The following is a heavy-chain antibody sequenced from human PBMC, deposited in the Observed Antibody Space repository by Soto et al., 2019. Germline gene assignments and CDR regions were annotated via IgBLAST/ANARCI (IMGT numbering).Heavy chain of an antibody. J-gene: IGHJ4*02. D-gene: IGHD3-10*01. Sequence: NPSETLSLTCTVSGGSVSSGSYYWSWIRQPPGKGLEWIGYIYYSGSTNYNPSLKSRVTISVDTSKNQFSLKLSSVTAADTAVYYCARGTSFGELLPFDYWGQGTLVTVSS. CDR3: ARGTSFGELLPFDY. CDR2: IYYSGST. CDR1: GGSVSSGSYY. V-gene: IGHV4-61*01.